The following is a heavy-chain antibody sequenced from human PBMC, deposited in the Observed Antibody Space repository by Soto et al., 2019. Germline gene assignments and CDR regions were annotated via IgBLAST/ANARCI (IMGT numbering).Heavy chain of an antibody. CDR2: VNPTGST. CDR3: ARSREQWLVDAFDI. D-gene: IGHD6-19*01. V-gene: IGHV4-34*01. CDR1: GGSFSGYY. Sequence: QVQVQQWGAGLLKSSETLSLTCAVYGGSFSGYYWSWIRQPPGKGLEWIGEVNPTGSTNYNPSLKSRVTISVDTYKNHLSLILNSVTAADTALYYCARSREQWLVDAFDIWGQGTMVTVSS. J-gene: IGHJ3*02.